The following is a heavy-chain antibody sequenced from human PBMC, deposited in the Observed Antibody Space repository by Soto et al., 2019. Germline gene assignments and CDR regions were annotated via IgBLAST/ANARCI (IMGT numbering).Heavy chain of an antibody. CDR3: ARDGYYGSGSYSVDY. Sequence: SVKVSCKASGGTFSSYAISWVRQAPGQGLEWMGGIIPIFGTANYAQKFQGRVTITADESTSTAYMELSSLRSEDTAVYYCARDGYYGSGSYSVDYWGQGTLVTVSS. J-gene: IGHJ4*02. CDR2: IIPIFGTA. V-gene: IGHV1-69*13. D-gene: IGHD3-10*01. CDR1: GGTFSSYA.